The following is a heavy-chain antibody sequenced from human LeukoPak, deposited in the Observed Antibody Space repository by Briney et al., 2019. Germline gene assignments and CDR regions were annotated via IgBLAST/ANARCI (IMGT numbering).Heavy chain of an antibody. CDR3: ARDSPHSSGWSTGAY. J-gene: IGHJ4*02. Sequence: GASVKVSCKASGGTFSSHAISWVRQAPGQGLEWMGRIIPIFGTANYAQKFQGRVTITTDESTSTAYMELSSLRSEDTAVYYCARDSPHSSGWSTGAYWGQGTLVTVSS. CDR2: IIPIFGTA. D-gene: IGHD6-19*01. CDR1: GGTFSSHA. V-gene: IGHV1-69*05.